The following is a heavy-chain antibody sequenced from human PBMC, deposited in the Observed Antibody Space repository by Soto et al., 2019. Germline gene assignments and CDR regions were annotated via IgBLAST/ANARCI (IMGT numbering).Heavy chain of an antibody. V-gene: IGHV3-9*01. CDR2: ISWNSGSI. J-gene: IGHJ4*02. CDR3: AKVGKAASLGY. D-gene: IGHD6-13*01. CDR1: GFTFDGHS. Sequence: PGVSLLVSCSTFGFTFDGHSIHWVRQAPGKGLEWVSGISWNSGSIGYADSVKGRFTISRDNAKNSLYLQMNSLRAEDTSLYYCAKVGKAASLGYRGQGTLVTVSS.